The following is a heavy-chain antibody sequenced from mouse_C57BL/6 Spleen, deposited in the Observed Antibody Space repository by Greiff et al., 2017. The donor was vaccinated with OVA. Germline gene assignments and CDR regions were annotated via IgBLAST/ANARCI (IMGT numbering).Heavy chain of an antibody. CDR1: GYTFTSYW. Sequence: QVQLQQPGAELVMPGASVKLSCKASGYTFTSYWMHWVKQRPGQGLEWIGEIDPSDSYTNYNQKFKGKSTLTVDKSSSTAYMQLSSLTSEDSAVYYCASGFTSYWYFDVWGTGTTVTVSS. CDR2: IDPSDSYT. V-gene: IGHV1-69*01. CDR3: ASGFTSYWYFDV. J-gene: IGHJ1*03.